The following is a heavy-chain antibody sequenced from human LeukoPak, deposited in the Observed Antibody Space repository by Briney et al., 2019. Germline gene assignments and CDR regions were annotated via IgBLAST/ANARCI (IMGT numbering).Heavy chain of an antibody. J-gene: IGHJ5*02. CDR3: AREYGYILTGYRIDLRGWFDP. D-gene: IGHD3-9*01. Sequence: ASVKVSCKASGYTFTGYYMHWVRQAPGQGLELMGWINPNSGGTNYAQKFQGRVTMTRDTSISTAYMELSRLRSDDTAVYYCAREYGYILTGYRIDLRGWFDPWGQGTLVTVSS. CDR2: INPNSGGT. V-gene: IGHV1-2*02. CDR1: GYTFTGYY.